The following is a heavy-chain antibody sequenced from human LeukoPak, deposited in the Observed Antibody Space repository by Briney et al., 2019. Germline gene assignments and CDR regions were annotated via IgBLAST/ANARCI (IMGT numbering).Heavy chain of an antibody. CDR2: ISSRSTNI. D-gene: IGHD6-19*01. Sequence: GGSLRLSCAGSGFTLSRYSMNWFRQAPGEGLERVSSISSRSTNIFYADSVKGRFTISRDNAKNSLYLQMNSLGAEDTAVYYCARDAQWLVPEGYFYYMDVWGKGTTVTVSS. CDR1: GFTLSRYS. CDR3: ARDAQWLVPEGYFYYMDV. J-gene: IGHJ6*03. V-gene: IGHV3-21*01.